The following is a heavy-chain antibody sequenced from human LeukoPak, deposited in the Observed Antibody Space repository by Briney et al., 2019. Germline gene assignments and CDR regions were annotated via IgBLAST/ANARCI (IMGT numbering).Heavy chain of an antibody. CDR3: AKDFLYYYDSSGYRRRNI. Sequence: GGSLRLSCAASGFTFSSYAMSWVRQAPGKGLEWVSAISGSGGSTYYADSVKGRFTISRDNSKNTLYLQMNSLRAEDTAVYYCAKDFLYYYDSSGYRRRNIWGQGTMVTVSS. J-gene: IGHJ3*02. CDR2: ISGSGGST. V-gene: IGHV3-23*01. CDR1: GFTFSSYA. D-gene: IGHD3-22*01.